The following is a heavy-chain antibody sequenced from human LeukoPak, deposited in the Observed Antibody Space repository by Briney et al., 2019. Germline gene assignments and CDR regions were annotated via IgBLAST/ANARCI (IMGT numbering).Heavy chain of an antibody. V-gene: IGHV3-30-3*01. CDR1: GFTFSSYA. Sequence: GGSLRLSCAASGFTFSSYAMYWVRQAPGKGLEWVAVISYDGSNKYYADAVKGRFTISRDNSKNTLYLQMNSLRAEDTAVYYCARDLRYCSSTSCRSPWYYYYYMDVWGKGTTVTVSS. CDR3: ARDLRYCSSTSCRSPWYYYYYMDV. CDR2: ISYDGSNK. D-gene: IGHD2-2*01. J-gene: IGHJ6*03.